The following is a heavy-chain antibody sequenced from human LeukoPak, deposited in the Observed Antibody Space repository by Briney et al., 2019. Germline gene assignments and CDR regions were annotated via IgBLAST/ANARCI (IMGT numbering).Heavy chain of an antibody. V-gene: IGHV3-30*01. CDR1: GFTFNAYA. Sequence: TGGSLSLSCAASGFTFNAYAMHWVRQAPGQGLEGVAVVSNDVRDKHYADSVKGRFTISRDNSENTLYLQMNTLRAEDTAVYYCARDRNAPAKYYFDYWGQGTLVTVSS. CDR3: ARDRNAPAKYYFDY. D-gene: IGHD1-1*01. CDR2: VSNDVRDK. J-gene: IGHJ4*02.